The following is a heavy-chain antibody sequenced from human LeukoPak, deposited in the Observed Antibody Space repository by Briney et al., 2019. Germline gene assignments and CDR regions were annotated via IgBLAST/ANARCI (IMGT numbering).Heavy chain of an antibody. J-gene: IGHJ6*02. CDR1: GGSISSGGYS. V-gene: IGHV4-31*03. D-gene: IGHD3-22*01. CDR2: IYYSGST. CDR3: ARVSSGYSPYGMDV. Sequence: KPSETLSLTCTVSGGSISSGGYSWSWIRQHPGKGLEWIGYIYYSGSTYYNPSLKSRVTISVDTSKNQFSLKLSSVTAADTAVYYCARVSSGYSPYGMDVWGQGTTVTVSS.